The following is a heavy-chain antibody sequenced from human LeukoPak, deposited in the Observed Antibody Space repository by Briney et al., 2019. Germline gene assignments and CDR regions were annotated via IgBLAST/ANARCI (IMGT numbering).Heavy chain of an antibody. V-gene: IGHV4-4*07. CDR1: SRPISIYY. Sequence: PSVTLSLMCTLSSRPISIYYWICPPRPGGKGLVWIRRLYYSWNTNYNHALKTRVTISVDTSKNHYSLKLSSVAAADTAVYYCARDQIERVWYFDLWGRGTLVTVSS. CDR2: LYYSWNT. CDR3: ARDQIERVWYFDL. J-gene: IGHJ2*01. D-gene: IGHD3-22*01.